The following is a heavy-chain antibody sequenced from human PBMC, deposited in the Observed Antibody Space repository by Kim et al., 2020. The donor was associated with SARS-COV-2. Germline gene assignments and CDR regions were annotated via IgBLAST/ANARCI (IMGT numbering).Heavy chain of an antibody. Sequence: ASVKVSCKASGYTFTSYGISWVRQAPGQGLEWMGWISAYNGNTNYAQKLQGRVTMTTDTSTSTAYMELRSLRSDDTAVYYCARVEGSGSYYNGLYGVDAYWGQGTLVTVSS. CDR3: ARVEGSGSYYNGLYGVDAY. V-gene: IGHV1-18*04. CDR2: ISAYNGNT. D-gene: IGHD3-10*01. J-gene: IGHJ4*02. CDR1: GYTFTSYG.